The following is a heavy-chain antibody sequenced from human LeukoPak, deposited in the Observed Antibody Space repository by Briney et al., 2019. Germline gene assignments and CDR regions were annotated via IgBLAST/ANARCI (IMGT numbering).Heavy chain of an antibody. V-gene: IGHV3-74*01. CDR2: INNDGRST. J-gene: IGHJ4*02. CDR3: ARKLAGHYFDY. D-gene: IGHD6-19*01. Sequence: GGSLRLSCAASGFTVSGTWMHWVRQAPGKGLVWVSRINNDGRSTSYADPVKGRFTISRDNAKNTLYMQMNSLRAEDTAVYYCARKLAGHYFDYWGQGTLVTVSS. CDR1: GFTVSGTW.